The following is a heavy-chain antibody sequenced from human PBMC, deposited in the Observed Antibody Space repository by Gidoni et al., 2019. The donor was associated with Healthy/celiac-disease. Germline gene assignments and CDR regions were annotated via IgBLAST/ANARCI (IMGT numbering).Heavy chain of an antibody. V-gene: IGHV1-69*01. CDR2: IIPIFGTA. Sequence: QLQLMQSGAGVKKPGSSAKVSCKASGGTVSSYAISWVRQAPGQGLEWMGGIIPIFGTANFAKKFQGRVTMTADESTSTAYMELSSLRSEDTAVYYCASAYIVVVPGHYYYYGMDVWGQGTTVTVSS. CDR3: ASAYIVVVPGHYYYYGMDV. D-gene: IGHD2-2*01. J-gene: IGHJ6*02. CDR1: GGTVSSYA.